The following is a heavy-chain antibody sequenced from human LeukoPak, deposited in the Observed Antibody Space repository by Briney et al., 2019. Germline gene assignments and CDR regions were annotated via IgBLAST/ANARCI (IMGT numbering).Heavy chain of an antibody. J-gene: IGHJ5*02. V-gene: IGHV3-7*01. CDR3: ARDRCYSTFDN. CDR2: MKGDGGEI. CDR1: GFPFSNYW. Sequence: GGSLRLSCAASGFPFSNYWMSWVRQAPGEGLEWVAHMKGDGGEINNVDSLRGGFTISRDNAQNSRYLHMNSLRVEDTAVYYCARDRCYSTFDNWGQGTLVTVSS. D-gene: IGHD2-15*01.